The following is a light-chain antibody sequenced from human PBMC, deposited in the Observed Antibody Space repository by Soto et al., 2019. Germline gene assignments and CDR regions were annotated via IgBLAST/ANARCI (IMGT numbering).Light chain of an antibody. CDR1: QSVSSS. J-gene: IGKJ3*01. CDR2: DAS. CDR3: HQRSNWLFT. V-gene: IGKV3-11*01. Sequence: EIVLTQSPATLSLSPGERATLSCRASQSVSSSLAWYQHKPGQAPRLLIYDASNRATGIPARFSGSGSGTDFTLTIRSLEPEDFAVYYCHQRSNWLFTFGPGTKVDIK.